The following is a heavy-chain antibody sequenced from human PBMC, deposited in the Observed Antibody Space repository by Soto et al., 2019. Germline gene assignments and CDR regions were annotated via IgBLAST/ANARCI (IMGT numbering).Heavy chain of an antibody. CDR1: GGSINSYC. CDR2: IFDSGNA. CDR3: ARHRRTTVAKFYFDY. V-gene: IGHV4-59*08. J-gene: IGHJ4*02. Sequence: SETLSLTCTVSGGSINSYCWSWIRQPPGKGLEWIAYIFDSGNANYNPSLKSRVTISVDTSKNQFSLKLTFVTAADTAVYYCARHRRTTVAKFYFDYWGQGALVTVSS. D-gene: IGHD4-4*01.